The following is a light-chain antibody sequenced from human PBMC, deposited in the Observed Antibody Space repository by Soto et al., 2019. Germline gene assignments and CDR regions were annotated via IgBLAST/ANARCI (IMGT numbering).Light chain of an antibody. CDR1: SSDVGGYKY. CDR2: EVS. Sequence: QSVLTQPPSASGSPGQSVTISCTGTSSDVGGYKYVSWYQQHPGKAPKLMIYEVSKRPSGVPDRFSGSKSGNTASLTVSGLQAEHEADYYCSSYAGSNNLGVFGTGTKVTVL. CDR3: SSYAGSNNLGV. V-gene: IGLV2-8*01. J-gene: IGLJ1*01.